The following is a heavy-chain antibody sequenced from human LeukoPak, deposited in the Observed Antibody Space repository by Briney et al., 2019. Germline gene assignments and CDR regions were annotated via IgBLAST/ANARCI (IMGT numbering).Heavy chain of an antibody. V-gene: IGHV4-59*01. D-gene: IGHD3-22*01. J-gene: IGHJ4*02. CDR1: GGSISNYY. CDR2: IYSSGIT. Sequence: SETLSLTCTVSGGSISNYYWGWIRQPPGKGLEWIGYIYSSGITTYNPSLNSRVTISVDTSKNQFSLRLSSVTAADTAVYYCARVSRDSSGYYLAFWGQGTLVTVSS. CDR3: ARVSRDSSGYYLAF.